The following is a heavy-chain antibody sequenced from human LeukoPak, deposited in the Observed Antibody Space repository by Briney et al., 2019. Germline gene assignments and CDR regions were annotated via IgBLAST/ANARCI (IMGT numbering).Heavy chain of an antibody. D-gene: IGHD3-22*01. V-gene: IGHV3-13*01. Sequence: PGGSLRLSCAASGFTFSSYGMHWVRQATGKGLEWVSAIGTAGDTYYPGSVKGRFTISRENAKNSLYLQMNSLRAGDTAVYYCTRGKYYYDSSGYYDYWGQGTLVTVSS. J-gene: IGHJ4*02. CDR2: IGTAGDT. CDR1: GFTFSSYG. CDR3: TRGKYYYDSSGYYDY.